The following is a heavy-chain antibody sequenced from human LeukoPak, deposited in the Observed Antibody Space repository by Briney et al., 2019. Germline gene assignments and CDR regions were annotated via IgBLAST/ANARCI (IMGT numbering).Heavy chain of an antibody. CDR1: GFTFSSYA. J-gene: IGHJ4*02. CDR2: ISGSGGTI. CDR3: AKFFAPSGGASGWTWAIDY. D-gene: IGHD6-25*01. Sequence: GGSLRLSCAASGFTFSSYAMTWVRQPPGKGLEWVAAISGSGGTIYSADSAKGRYTISRDNFKNTLYLQMNSLRVEDSALYYCAKFFAPSGGASGWTWAIDYWGQGTLVIVSS. V-gene: IGHV3-23*01.